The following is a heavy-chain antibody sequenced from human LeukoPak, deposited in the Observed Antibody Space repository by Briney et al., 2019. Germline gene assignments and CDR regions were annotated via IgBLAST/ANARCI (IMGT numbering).Heavy chain of an antibody. CDR3: ARVEALWTMTIFDY. CDR1: GGSISRSRDY. D-gene: IGHD3-22*01. J-gene: IGHJ4*02. CDR2: IYYSGST. Sequence: RASETLSLTCTVSGGSISRSRDYWGWIRQPPGKGLEWIGSIYYSGSTYYNPSLKSRVTISGDTSKNQFSLKLSSVTAADTAVYYCARVEALWTMTIFDYWGQGTLVTVSS. V-gene: IGHV4-39*07.